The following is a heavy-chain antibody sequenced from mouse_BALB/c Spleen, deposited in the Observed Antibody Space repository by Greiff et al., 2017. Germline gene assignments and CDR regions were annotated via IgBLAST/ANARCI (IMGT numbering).Heavy chain of an antibody. V-gene: IGHV7-3*02. CDR2: IRNKANGYTT. Sequence: EVMLVESGGGLVQPGGSLRLSCATSGFTFTDYYMSWVRQPPGKALEWLGFIRNKANGYTTEYSASVKGRFTISRDNSQSILYLQMNTLRAEDSATYYCARDYYAMDYWGQGTSVTVSS. J-gene: IGHJ4*01. CDR3: ARDYYAMDY. CDR1: GFTFTDYY.